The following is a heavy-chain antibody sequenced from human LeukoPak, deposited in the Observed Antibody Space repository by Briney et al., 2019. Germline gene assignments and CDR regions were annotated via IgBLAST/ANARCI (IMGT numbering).Heavy chain of an antibody. J-gene: IGHJ6*02. CDR2: TNHSGST. Sequence: PSETLSLTCAVYGGSFSGYYWSWIRQPPGKGLEWIGETNHSGSTNYNPSLKSRVTISVDTSKNQFSLKLGSVTAADTAVYYCARGRIFGARYYYYYGMDVWGQGTTVAVSS. CDR1: GGSFSGYY. D-gene: IGHD3-3*01. V-gene: IGHV4-34*01. CDR3: ARGRIFGARYYYYYGMDV.